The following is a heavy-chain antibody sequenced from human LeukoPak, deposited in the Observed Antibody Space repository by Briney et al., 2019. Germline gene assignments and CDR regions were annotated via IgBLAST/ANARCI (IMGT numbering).Heavy chain of an antibody. Sequence: GGSLRLSCAASGFTFRSYAMSWVRQAPGKGLEWVSAISGSSGSTYYADSVKGRFTISRDNSKNTLYLQMNSLTAEDTAVYYCAKAATIFGVVRGRGSYYFDYWGQGTLVTVSS. CDR1: GFTFRSYA. V-gene: IGHV3-23*01. D-gene: IGHD3-3*01. CDR2: ISGSSGST. CDR3: AKAATIFGVVRGRGSYYFDY. J-gene: IGHJ4*02.